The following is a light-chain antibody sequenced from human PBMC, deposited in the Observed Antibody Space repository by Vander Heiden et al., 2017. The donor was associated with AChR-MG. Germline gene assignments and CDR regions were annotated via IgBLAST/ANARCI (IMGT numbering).Light chain of an antibody. CDR1: QSLLHSNGYNY. Sequence: DIVMTQSPLSLPVTPGEPASISCRSSQSLLHSNGYNYLDWYLQKPGQSPQLLIYLGSNRASGVPDRFSGSGSGTDFTLKSSRVQAEDVGVYYCMQALKTPFTFGPGTKVDIK. CDR3: MQALKTPFT. V-gene: IGKV2-28*01. J-gene: IGKJ3*01. CDR2: LGS.